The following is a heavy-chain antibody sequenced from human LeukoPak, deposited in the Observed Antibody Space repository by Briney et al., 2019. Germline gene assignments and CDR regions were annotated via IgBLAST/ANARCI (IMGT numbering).Heavy chain of an antibody. Sequence: PGGSLRLSCAASGFTFSSYGMHWVRQAPGKGLEWVAVISYDGSNKYYADSVKGRFTISRDNSKNTLYLQMNSLRAEDTAVYYCAREEDSYGAEVFDYWGQGTLVTVSS. CDR1: GFTFSSYG. D-gene: IGHD5-18*01. J-gene: IGHJ4*02. V-gene: IGHV3-30*03. CDR3: AREEDSYGAEVFDY. CDR2: ISYDGSNK.